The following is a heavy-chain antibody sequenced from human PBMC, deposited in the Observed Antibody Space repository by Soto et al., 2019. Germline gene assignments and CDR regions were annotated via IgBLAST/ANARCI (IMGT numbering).Heavy chain of an antibody. Sequence: EVQLVESGGGLLQPGGSLRLSCAASGFTFSSYEMNWVRQAPGKGLEWVSHISSTGNTIYYADSVKGRFTISRDNAKNSLYLQMTCLRAEDTAVYFCARAPYGDYFDYWGQGTLVTVSS. D-gene: IGHD4-17*01. V-gene: IGHV3-48*03. CDR3: ARAPYGDYFDY. J-gene: IGHJ4*02. CDR2: ISSTGNTI. CDR1: GFTFSSYE.